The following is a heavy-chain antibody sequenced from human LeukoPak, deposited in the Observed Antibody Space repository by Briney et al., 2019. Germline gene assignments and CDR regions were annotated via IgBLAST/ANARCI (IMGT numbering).Heavy chain of an antibody. CDR1: GFTFSSYA. V-gene: IGHV3-23*01. Sequence: PGGSLRLSCAASGFTFSSYAMSWVRQAPGKGLEWVSAISGSGGSTYYADSVKGRFTISRGNFKNTLYLQMNSLRAEDTAVYYCAKEDIVVVPAAIYRYFQHWGQGTLVTVSS. D-gene: IGHD2-2*02. J-gene: IGHJ1*01. CDR2: ISGSGGST. CDR3: AKEDIVVVPAAIYRYFQH.